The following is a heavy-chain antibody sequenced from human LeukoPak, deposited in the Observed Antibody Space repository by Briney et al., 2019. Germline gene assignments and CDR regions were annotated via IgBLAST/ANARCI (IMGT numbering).Heavy chain of an antibody. Sequence: SETPSLTCTVSGGSISSYYWGWIRQPPGKGLESIGSISYSGSTYYNPSLKSRVTISVDTSKNQFSLKLSSVTAADTAVYYCARGYCSGGSCYSYYYYNYMDVWGKGTTVTVSS. CDR3: ARGYCSGGSCYSYYYYNYMDV. CDR1: GGSISSYY. J-gene: IGHJ6*03. CDR2: ISYSGST. D-gene: IGHD2-15*01. V-gene: IGHV4-39*07.